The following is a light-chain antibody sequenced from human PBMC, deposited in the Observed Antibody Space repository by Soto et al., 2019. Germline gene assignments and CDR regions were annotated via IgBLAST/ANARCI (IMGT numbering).Light chain of an antibody. Sequence: QSVLTQPPSVSAAPGQKVIISCSGGTSNIGNNYACWYQHLPGTAPKLLMYEDDKRASGIPDRFSGSWSGTSATLGITGLQTGDEADYYCGTWDSRLNAHVFGTGTKLTVL. CDR3: GTWDSRLNAHV. CDR1: TSNIGNNY. V-gene: IGLV1-51*02. CDR2: EDD. J-gene: IGLJ1*01.